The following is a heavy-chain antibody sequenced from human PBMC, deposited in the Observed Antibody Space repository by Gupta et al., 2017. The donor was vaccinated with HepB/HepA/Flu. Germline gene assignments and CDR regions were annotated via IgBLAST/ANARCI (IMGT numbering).Heavy chain of an antibody. CDR2: ISAYNGNT. V-gene: IGHV1-18*01. CDR1: GYTFTSYG. Sequence: QVQLVQSGAEVKKPGASVKVSCKASGYTFTSYGISWVRQAPGQGLEWMGGISAYNGNTNYAKKLKGRVTMTTDTSTSTADRELRSLRSEETAVYDCARVPLLGAAAYYYYYMDVGGKGTTVTVYS. D-gene: IGHD1-26*01. CDR3: ARVPLLGAAAYYYYYMDV. J-gene: IGHJ6*03.